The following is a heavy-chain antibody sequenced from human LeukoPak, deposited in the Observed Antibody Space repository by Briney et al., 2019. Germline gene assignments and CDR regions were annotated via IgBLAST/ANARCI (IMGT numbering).Heavy chain of an antibody. Sequence: ASVKVSCKVSGYTLTELSMHWVRQAPRKGLEWMGGFDPEDGETIYAQKFQGRVTITRNTSISTAYMELSSLRSEDTAVYYCARGYSYGYGYYYMDVWAKGPRSPSP. CDR1: GYTLTELS. CDR3: ARGYSYGYGYYYMDV. V-gene: IGHV1-24*01. J-gene: IGHJ6*03. D-gene: IGHD5-18*01. CDR2: FDPEDGET.